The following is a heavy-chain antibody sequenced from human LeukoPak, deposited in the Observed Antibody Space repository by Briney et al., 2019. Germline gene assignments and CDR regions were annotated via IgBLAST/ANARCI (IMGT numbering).Heavy chain of an antibody. CDR2: ISYDGSNK. D-gene: IGHD3-22*01. Sequence: PGGSLRLSCAASGFTFSSYAMHWVRQASGKGLEWVAVISYDGSNKYYADSVKGRFTISRDNSKNTLYLQMNSLRAEDTAVYYCAREVVVITGDAFDIWGQGTMVTVSS. J-gene: IGHJ3*02. CDR3: AREVVVITGDAFDI. CDR1: GFTFSSYA. V-gene: IGHV3-30-3*01.